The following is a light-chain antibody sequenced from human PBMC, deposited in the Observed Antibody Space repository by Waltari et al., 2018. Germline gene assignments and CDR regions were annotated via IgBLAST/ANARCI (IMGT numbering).Light chain of an antibody. Sequence: VLTQSPGPLSLPPGDRAPLSCRASQSVARAFAWYQHKPGQAPSLLIYDASIRATGVPDRFSGSGSGTDFSLTISRLEPEDVAVYNCQHYVRLPVTFGQGTKVE. V-gene: IGKV3-20*01. CDR3: QHYVRLPVT. J-gene: IGKJ1*01. CDR1: QSVARAF. CDR2: DAS.